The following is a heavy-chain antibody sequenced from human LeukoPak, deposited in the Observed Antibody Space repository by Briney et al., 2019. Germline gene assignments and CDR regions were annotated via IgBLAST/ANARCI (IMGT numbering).Heavy chain of an antibody. CDR1: GGSISSSSYY. D-gene: IGHD3-10*01. CDR2: IYYSGST. Sequence: PSETLSLTCTVSGGSISSSSYYWGWIRQPPGKGLEWIGRIYYSGSTYYNPSLKSRVTISVDTSKNQFSLKLSSVTAADTAVYYCARVELLWFGELLYPNWFDPWGQGTLVTVSS. CDR3: ARVELLWFGELLYPNWFDP. J-gene: IGHJ5*02. V-gene: IGHV4-39*01.